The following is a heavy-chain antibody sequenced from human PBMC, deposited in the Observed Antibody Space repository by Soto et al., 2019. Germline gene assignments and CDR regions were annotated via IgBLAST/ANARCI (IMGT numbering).Heavy chain of an antibody. CDR1: GFTFSSYA. Sequence: QVQLVESGGGVVQPGRSLRLSCAASGFTFSSYAMHWVRQAPGKGLEWVAVISYDGSNKYYADSVKGRFTISRDNSKNTLYLTMNSLRAEDTAVYYCARQLVSRDYYFDYWGQGTLVTVSS. J-gene: IGHJ4*02. CDR3: ARQLVSRDYYFDY. D-gene: IGHD6-6*01. V-gene: IGHV3-30-3*01. CDR2: ISYDGSNK.